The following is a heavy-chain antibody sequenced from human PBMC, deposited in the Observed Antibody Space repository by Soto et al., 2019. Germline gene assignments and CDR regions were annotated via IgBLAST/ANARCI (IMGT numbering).Heavy chain of an antibody. V-gene: IGHV3-73*01. CDR1: GFTFSGSA. Sequence: GGSLRISCAASGFTFSGSAMHWVRQASGKGLEWVGRIRSKANSYATAYAASVKGRFTISRDDSKNTAYLQMNSLKTEDTAVYYCTRPVDDYGDYVVYWGQGTLVTVSS. J-gene: IGHJ4*02. D-gene: IGHD4-17*01. CDR3: TRPVDDYGDYVVY. CDR2: IRSKANSYAT.